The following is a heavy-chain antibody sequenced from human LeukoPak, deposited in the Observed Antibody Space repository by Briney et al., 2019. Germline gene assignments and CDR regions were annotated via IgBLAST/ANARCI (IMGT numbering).Heavy chain of an antibody. CDR3: STAGDYSSTSSYNNYYYYMDV. CDR2: INWNGGST. J-gene: IGHJ6*03. CDR1: GFTFDDYG. V-gene: IGHV3-20*04. D-gene: IGHD2-2*02. Sequence: GGSLRLSCAASGFTFDDYGMSWVRQAPGKGLEWVSGINWNGGSTSYADSVKGRFTISRDNAKNSLYLQMNSLRAEDTALYYYSTAGDYSSTSSYNNYYYYMDVWGKGTTVTVSS.